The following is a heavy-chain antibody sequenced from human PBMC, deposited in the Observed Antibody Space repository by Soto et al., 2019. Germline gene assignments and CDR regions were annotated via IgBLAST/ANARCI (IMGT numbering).Heavy chain of an antibody. Sequence: QVQLVQAGAEVKKPGASVKVSCKAPRYIFTAYFMHWVRQAPGQGLEWMGWINPNNGATHYGLSFHGRVTMTRDTSLSTAYMELSSLRSDDTAVDYCASHDPGARFDPWGQGTLVIVYS. D-gene: IGHD1-1*01. CDR2: INPNNGAT. J-gene: IGHJ5*02. V-gene: IGHV1-2*02. CDR1: RYIFTAYF. CDR3: ASHDPGARFDP.